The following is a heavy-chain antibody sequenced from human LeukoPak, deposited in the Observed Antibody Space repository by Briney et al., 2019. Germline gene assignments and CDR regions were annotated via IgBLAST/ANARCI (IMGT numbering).Heavy chain of an antibody. CDR1: GFTFSSYG. V-gene: IGHV3-30*18. J-gene: IGHJ5*02. CDR3: GNWFDP. CDR2: ISYDGSNK. Sequence: QSGRSLRLSCAASGFTFSSYGMHWVRQAPGKGLEWVAVISYDGSNKYYADSVKGRFTISRDNSKNTLYPQMNSLRAEDTAVYYCGNWFDPWGQGTLVTVSS.